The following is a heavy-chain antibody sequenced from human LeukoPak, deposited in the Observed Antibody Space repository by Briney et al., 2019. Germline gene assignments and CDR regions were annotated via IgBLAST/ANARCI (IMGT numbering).Heavy chain of an antibody. CDR2: INPSGGST. D-gene: IGHD6-6*01. Sequence: ASVKVSCKASGYTFTSYYMHWVRQAPGQGLEWMGIINPSGGSTSYAQKFQGRVTITRNTSTSTAYMELSSLKSEDTAVYYCAREAVAARGYWFDPWGQGTLVTVSS. V-gene: IGHV1-46*01. J-gene: IGHJ5*02. CDR3: AREAVAARGYWFDP. CDR1: GYTFTSYY.